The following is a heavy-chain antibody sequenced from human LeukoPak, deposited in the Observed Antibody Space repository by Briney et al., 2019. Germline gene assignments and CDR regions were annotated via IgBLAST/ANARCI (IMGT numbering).Heavy chain of an antibody. CDR2: IYTSGST. D-gene: IGHD2-21*02. J-gene: IGHJ6*02. V-gene: IGHV4-4*07. CDR3: ARLYCGGDKVPDDYYYYGMDV. CDR1: GGSISSYY. Sequence: QPSETLSLTCTVSGGSISSYYWSWIRQPAGKGLEWIGRIYTSGSTNYNPSLKSRVTMSVDTSKNQFSLKLSSVTAADTAVYYCARLYCGGDKVPDDYYYYGMDVWGQGTTVTVSS.